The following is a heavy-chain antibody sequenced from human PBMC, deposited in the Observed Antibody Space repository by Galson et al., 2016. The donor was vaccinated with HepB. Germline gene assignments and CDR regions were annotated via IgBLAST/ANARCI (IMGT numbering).Heavy chain of an antibody. CDR3: AREVIQGIIIKNNRFDP. CDR1: GGAFNNSP. V-gene: IGHV1-69*04. J-gene: IGHJ5*02. D-gene: IGHD3-10*01. CDR2: IIPIIDKA. Sequence: SVKVSCKASGGAFNNSPITWVRQAPGQGLEWMGRIIPIIDKAHYAQKFQDRVTMTADKSTSTAFMELNSLRSEDTAVYYCAREVIQGIIIKNNRFDPWGQGTTVIVSS.